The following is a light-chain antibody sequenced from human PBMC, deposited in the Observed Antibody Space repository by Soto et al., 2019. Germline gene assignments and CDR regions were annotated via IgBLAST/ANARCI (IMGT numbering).Light chain of an antibody. CDR3: QQYNIYPLT. Sequence: DVQMTQSPSSQSASVGDRVTITCRASQDINSWLAWYQQKPEKAPKSLIHAASSLQTGVPSRFSGSGSGTDFTLTISSLQPEDSATYYCQQYNIYPLTFGGGTKVEIK. CDR2: AAS. CDR1: QDINSW. V-gene: IGKV1D-16*01. J-gene: IGKJ4*01.